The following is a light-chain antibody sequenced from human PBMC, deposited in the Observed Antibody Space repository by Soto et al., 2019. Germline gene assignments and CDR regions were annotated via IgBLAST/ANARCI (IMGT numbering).Light chain of an antibody. Sequence: DIQMTQSPSSLSASVGDRVTITCRASQSISNYLNWYQQKPGKAPKFLISAASSLQSGVPSRFSGSGSGTEITLIISSLQPDDFATYYCQQTYTIPPTFGGGTKGDSK. J-gene: IGKJ4*01. V-gene: IGKV1-39*01. CDR2: AAS. CDR1: QSISNY. CDR3: QQTYTIPPT.